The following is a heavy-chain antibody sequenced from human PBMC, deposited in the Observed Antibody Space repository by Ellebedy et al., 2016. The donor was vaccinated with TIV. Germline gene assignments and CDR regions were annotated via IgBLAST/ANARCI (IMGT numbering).Heavy chain of an antibody. V-gene: IGHV3-23*01. CDR1: GFAFDIYA. CDR2: LSRGGDTT. CDR3: AKAAGRVPAVGPLIQLWSGIDS. D-gene: IGHD5-18*01. J-gene: IGHJ4*02. Sequence: PGGSLRLSCAASGFAFDIYAMNWVRQAPGKGLEWVSTLSRGGDTTYYAESVKGRFTISKDKTKNTLYLQMTSLRVEDTAVYYCAKAAGRVPAVGPLIQLWSGIDSWGQGILVTVSS.